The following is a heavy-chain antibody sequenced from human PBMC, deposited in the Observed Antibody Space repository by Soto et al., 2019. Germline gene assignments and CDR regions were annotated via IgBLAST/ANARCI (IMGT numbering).Heavy chain of an antibody. J-gene: IGHJ4*02. D-gene: IGHD5-12*01. V-gene: IGHV1-46*01. CDR2: INPSGGST. Sequence: APGQGLEWMGIINPSGGSTSYAQKFQGRVTMTRDTSTSTVYMELSSLRSEDTAVYYCARDPHYSGYDFVDYWGKGTLVTVSS. CDR3: ARDPHYSGYDFVDY.